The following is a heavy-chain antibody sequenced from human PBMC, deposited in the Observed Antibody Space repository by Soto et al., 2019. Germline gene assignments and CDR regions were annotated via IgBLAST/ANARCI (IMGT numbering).Heavy chain of an antibody. D-gene: IGHD7-27*01. CDR2: SRGSDGST. J-gene: IGHJ4*02. CDR1: GFTFITCD. CDR3: VKGNWGDY. V-gene: IGHV3-23*01. Sequence: EVQLLESGGGSVQPGGSLRLSCAASGFTFITCDMTWVRQAPGKGLEWVSVSRGSDGSTYYADSVKGRFTISRDNSKNTVYLQMNSLRADDTAIYYCVKGNWGDYWAQGTLVTVSS.